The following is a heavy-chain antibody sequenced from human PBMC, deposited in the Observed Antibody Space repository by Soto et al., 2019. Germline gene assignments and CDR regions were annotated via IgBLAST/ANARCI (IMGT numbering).Heavy chain of an antibody. D-gene: IGHD3-22*01. J-gene: IGHJ4*02. CDR2: IYPGDSDT. CDR3: ARQRLWGTSGYYYFEN. Sequence: PGESLKISCKGSGHIFSNYWIGWVRQMPGKGLEWMGIIYPGDSDTRYSPSFQGQVTITVDKSINTAYLQWSRLKASDTAIYYCARQRLWGTSGYYYFENWGQGTRVTVSS. CDR1: GHIFSNYW. V-gene: IGHV5-51*01.